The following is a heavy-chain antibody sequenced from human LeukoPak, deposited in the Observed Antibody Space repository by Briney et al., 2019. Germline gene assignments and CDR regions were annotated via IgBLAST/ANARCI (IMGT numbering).Heavy chain of an antibody. J-gene: IGHJ6*03. CDR2: INSDGSST. CDR3: ARATGYSYGPHYYYYYMDV. CDR1: GFTFSSYW. D-gene: IGHD5-18*01. V-gene: IGHV3-74*01. Sequence: GGSLRLSCAASGFTFSSYWMHWVRQAPGKGLVWVSRINSDGSSTSYADSVKGRFTISRDNAKSTLYLQMNSLRAEDTAVYYCARATGYSYGPHYYYYYMDVWGKGTTVTVSS.